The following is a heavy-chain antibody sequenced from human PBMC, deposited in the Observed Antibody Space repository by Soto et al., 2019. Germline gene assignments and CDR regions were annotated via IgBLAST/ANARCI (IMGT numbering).Heavy chain of an antibody. D-gene: IGHD1-26*01. V-gene: IGHV4-34*01. Sequence: SETLSLTCAVYGGSFSGYYWSWIRQPPGKGLEWMGEINHSGSTNYNPSLKSRVTISVDTSNNQFSLKLGSVTAADTAVYYCARGVGGSPLVNWFDPWGQGTLVTVSS. CDR2: INHSGST. CDR3: ARGVGGSPLVNWFDP. CDR1: GGSFSGYY. J-gene: IGHJ5*02.